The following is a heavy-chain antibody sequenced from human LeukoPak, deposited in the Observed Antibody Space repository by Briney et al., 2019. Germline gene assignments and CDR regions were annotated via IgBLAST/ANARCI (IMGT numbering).Heavy chain of an antibody. Sequence: GGSLRLSCAASGFTFSSYSLNWVRQAPGKGLEWISYISSSSTTIYYADSVKGRFTISRDSAKNSLYLQMNNLRAEDTAVYYCARRRTAVAEMDYWGQGTLVAVSS. CDR3: ARRRTAVAEMDY. D-gene: IGHD6-19*01. CDR2: ISSSSTTI. J-gene: IGHJ4*02. V-gene: IGHV3-48*01. CDR1: GFTFSSYS.